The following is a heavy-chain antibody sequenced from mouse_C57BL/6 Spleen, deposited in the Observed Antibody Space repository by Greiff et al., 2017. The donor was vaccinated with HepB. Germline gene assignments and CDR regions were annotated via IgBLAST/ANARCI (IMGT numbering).Heavy chain of an antibody. CDR2: ICRGGST. V-gene: IGHV2-5*01. Sequence: VQLQQSGPGLVQPSQSLSITCTVSGFSLTSYGVHWVRQSPGKGLEWLGVICRGGSTDYNAAFMSRLSITKDNSKSQVFFKMNSLQADDTAIYYCAKGSSPYYAMDYWGQGTSVTVSS. CDR1: GFSLTSYG. J-gene: IGHJ4*01. D-gene: IGHD1-1*01. CDR3: AKGSSPYYAMDY.